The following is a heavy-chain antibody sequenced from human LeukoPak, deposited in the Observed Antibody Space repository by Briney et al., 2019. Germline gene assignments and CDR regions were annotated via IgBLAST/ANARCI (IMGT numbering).Heavy chain of an antibody. J-gene: IGHJ4*02. Sequence: GGSLRLSCAASGFTFNIYGMSWVRQAPGKGLEWVSSVGGGNVHYADSVKGRFTGSRDDAKNTVYLQMNSLRAEDTAIYFCAKDATPRNSNWDHFDSWGQGTLVTVSS. CDR3: AKDATPRNSNWDHFDS. V-gene: IGHV3-23*01. D-gene: IGHD7-27*01. CDR1: GFTFNIYG. CDR2: VGGGNV.